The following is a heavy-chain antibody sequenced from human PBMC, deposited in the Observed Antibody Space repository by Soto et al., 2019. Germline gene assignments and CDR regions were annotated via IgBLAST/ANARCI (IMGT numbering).Heavy chain of an antibody. CDR1: GGSILDSTYY. V-gene: IGHV4-61*05. CDR2: IYYSGST. J-gene: IGHJ3*02. Sequence: SETLSLTCTVSGGSILDSTYYWAWIRQSPGKGLEWIGYIYYSGSTNYNPSLKSRVTISVDTSKNQFSLKLSSVTAADTAVYYCARVWGGAFVIWGQGTMVTVSS. D-gene: IGHD3-10*01. CDR3: ARVWGGAFVI.